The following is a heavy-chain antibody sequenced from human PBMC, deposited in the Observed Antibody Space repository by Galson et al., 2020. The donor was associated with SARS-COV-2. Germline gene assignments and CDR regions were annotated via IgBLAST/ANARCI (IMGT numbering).Heavy chain of an antibody. CDR2: IYYSGST. CDR3: AGDRKCSGGSCSYFDY. Sequence: SETLSLTCTVSGGSISSGGYYWSWIRQHPGKGLEWIGYIYYSGSTYYNPSLKSRVTISVDTSKNQFPLKLGSVTAAATAVYYCAGDRKCSGGSCSYFDYWGQGTLVTVSS. V-gene: IGHV4-31*03. J-gene: IGHJ4*02. CDR1: GGSISSGGYY. D-gene: IGHD2-15*01.